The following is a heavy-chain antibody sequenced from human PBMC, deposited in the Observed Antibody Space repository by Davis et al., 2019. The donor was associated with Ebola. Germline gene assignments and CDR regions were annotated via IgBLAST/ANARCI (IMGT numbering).Heavy chain of an antibody. CDR2: IDSDGRTR. V-gene: IGHV3-74*01. Sequence: GESLKISCAASGFAFGDYWMHWVRQAPGKGLVWLSRIDSDGRTRDYADSVKGRFTISRDNGKSSLYLQMNSLQTEDTAVYYCAMIRGIMGYWGQGTLVTVSS. D-gene: IGHD3-10*01. CDR1: GFAFGDYW. J-gene: IGHJ4*02. CDR3: AMIRGIMGY.